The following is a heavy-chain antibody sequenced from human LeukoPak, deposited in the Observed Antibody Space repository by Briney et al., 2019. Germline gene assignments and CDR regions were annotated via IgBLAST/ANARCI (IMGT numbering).Heavy chain of an antibody. Sequence: GGSLRLSCAASGFTLSSYGMHWVRQDPGKGLEWVSAISGSGSTYYADSVKGRFTISRDNSKNTLYLQMNSLRAEDTAVYHCAKQYSSSWHYFDYWGQGTLVTVSS. CDR1: GFTLSSYG. CDR2: ISGSGST. D-gene: IGHD6-13*01. CDR3: AKQYSSSWHYFDY. J-gene: IGHJ4*02. V-gene: IGHV3-23*01.